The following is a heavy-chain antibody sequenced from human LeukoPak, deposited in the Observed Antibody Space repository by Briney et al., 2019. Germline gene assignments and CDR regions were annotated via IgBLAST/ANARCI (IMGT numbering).Heavy chain of an antibody. CDR1: GFPFSSYA. D-gene: IGHD3/OR15-3a*01. V-gene: IGHV3-30-3*01. J-gene: IGHJ4*02. CDR3: ARHFGT. CDR2: ISYDGSNK. Sequence: GGSLPLSSAASGFPFSSYAMHWVRQAPGKGLEWVAVISYDGSNKYYADSVKGRFTISRDNSKNTLYLQMNSLRAEDTAVYYCARHFGTWGQGTLVTVSS.